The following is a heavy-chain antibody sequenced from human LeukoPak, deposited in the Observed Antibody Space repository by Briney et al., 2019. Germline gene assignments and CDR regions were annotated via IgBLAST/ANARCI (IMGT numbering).Heavy chain of an antibody. Sequence: PGGSLRLSCAASGFTFSSYSMNWVRQAPGKGLEWVSSISSSSSYIYYADSVKGRFTISRDNAKNSLYLQMNSLRAEDTAVYYCASADYSNYGFDYWGQGTLVTVSS. J-gene: IGHJ4*02. V-gene: IGHV3-21*01. CDR2: ISSSSSYI. CDR3: ASADYSNYGFDY. D-gene: IGHD4-11*01. CDR1: GFTFSSYS.